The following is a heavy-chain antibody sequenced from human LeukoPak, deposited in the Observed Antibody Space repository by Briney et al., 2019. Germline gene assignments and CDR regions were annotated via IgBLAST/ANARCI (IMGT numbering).Heavy chain of an antibody. CDR3: ARGSPLWFGELLSWWFDP. V-gene: IGHV4-61*02. CDR2: IYTSGST. CDR1: GGSISSGSYY. Sequence: SQTLSLTCTVSGGSISSGSYYWSWIRQPAGKGLEWIGRIYTSGSTNYNPSLKSRVTISVDTSKNQFSLKLSSVTAADTAVYYCARGSPLWFGELLSWWFDPWGQGTLVTDSS. D-gene: IGHD3-10*01. J-gene: IGHJ5*02.